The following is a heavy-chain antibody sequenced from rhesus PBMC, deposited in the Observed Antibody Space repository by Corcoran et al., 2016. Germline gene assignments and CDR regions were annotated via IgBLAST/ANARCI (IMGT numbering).Heavy chain of an antibody. Sequence: QLQLQESGPGLVKPSETLSVTCAVSGGSISSSYWSWIRQAPGKGLYWIGYIYGSGSSTNYNPSLKSRVTLSVDTSNNQLSLKLSSVTTADTAVYYCARVEYCTGSGCYGAFDFWGQGLRVTVSS. J-gene: IGHJ3*01. CDR3: ARVEYCTGSGCYGAFDF. V-gene: IGHV4-169*01. CDR2: IYGSGSST. D-gene: IGHD2-21*01. CDR1: GGSISSSY.